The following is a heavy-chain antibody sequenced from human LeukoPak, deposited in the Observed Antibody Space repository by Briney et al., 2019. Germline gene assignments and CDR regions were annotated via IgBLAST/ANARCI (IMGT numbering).Heavy chain of an antibody. D-gene: IGHD3-10*01. V-gene: IGHV3-21*01. Sequence: GGSLRLPCAASGFTFSRYTMIWVRQAPGKGLEWVSSISSSSSYIYYADSVKGRFTISRDNARNSLYLQMNSLRAEDTAVYYCAKSNGITRPTSYFDYWGQGTLVTVSS. CDR2: ISSSSSYI. J-gene: IGHJ4*02. CDR1: GFTFSRYT. CDR3: AKSNGITRPTSYFDY.